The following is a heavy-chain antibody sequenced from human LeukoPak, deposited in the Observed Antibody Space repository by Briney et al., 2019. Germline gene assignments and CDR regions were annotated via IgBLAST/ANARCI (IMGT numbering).Heavy chain of an antibody. Sequence: ASVKVSCKASGYTFTGYYMHWVRQAPGQVLEWMGWINPNSGGTNYAQKFQGRVTMTRDTSISTAYMELSRLRSDDTAVYYCARVLVVVTAAMFRLGYWGQGTLVTVSS. D-gene: IGHD2-2*01. V-gene: IGHV1-2*02. J-gene: IGHJ4*02. CDR3: ARVLVVVTAAMFRLGY. CDR2: INPNSGGT. CDR1: GYTFTGYY.